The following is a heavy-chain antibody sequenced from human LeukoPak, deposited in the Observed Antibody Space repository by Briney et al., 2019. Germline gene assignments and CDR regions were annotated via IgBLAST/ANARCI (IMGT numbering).Heavy chain of an antibody. V-gene: IGHV4-39*01. CDR2: IYYSGST. CDR1: GGSISSSSYY. J-gene: IGHJ4*02. CDR3: ARILLTYARSLFDY. D-gene: IGHD2-2*01. Sequence: PSETLSLTCTVSGGSISSSSYYWGRIRQPPGKGLEWIGSIYYSGSTYYNPSLKSRVTISVDTSKNQFSLKLSSVTAADTAVYYCARILLTYARSLFDYWGQGTLVTVSS.